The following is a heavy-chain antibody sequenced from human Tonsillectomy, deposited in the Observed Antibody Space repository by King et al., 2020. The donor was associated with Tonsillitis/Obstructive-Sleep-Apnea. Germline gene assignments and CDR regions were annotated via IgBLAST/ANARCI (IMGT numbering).Heavy chain of an antibody. CDR3: ALPVAVDVAFNI. CDR1: GNSFTRYW. V-gene: IGHV5-51*01. CDR2: IYPGDSDT. J-gene: IGHJ3*02. Sequence: QLVQSGAEVKKPGESLKISCKGSGNSFTRYWIGWVRQMPGKGLEWRGIIYPGDSDTRYSPSFQGQVTISADKSTTTAYLQWSSLKASDTAMYYCALPVAVDVAFNIWGQGTMVTVSS.